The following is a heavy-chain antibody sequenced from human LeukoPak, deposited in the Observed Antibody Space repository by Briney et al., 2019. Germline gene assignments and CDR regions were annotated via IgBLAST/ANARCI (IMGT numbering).Heavy chain of an antibody. V-gene: IGHV4-39*02. D-gene: IGHD3-16*02. CDR3: AREVYDYVWGSYRRQYYFDY. CDR2: IHYRGDT. CDR1: GGSININTYY. Sequence: SETLSLTCTVSGGSININTYYWGWIRQPPGTGLEWIGSIHYRGDTFYNPSLKSRVTISIDTSKNQFSLKLSSVTAADTAVYYCAREVYDYVWGSYRRQYYFDYWGQGTLVTVSS. J-gene: IGHJ4*02.